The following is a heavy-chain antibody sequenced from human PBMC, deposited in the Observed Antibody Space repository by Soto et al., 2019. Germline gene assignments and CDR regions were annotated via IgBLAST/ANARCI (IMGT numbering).Heavy chain of an antibody. CDR3: ERDGTLYDRSAYYHPY. CDR1: GGTFSRYT. V-gene: IGHV1-69*13. Sequence: SVKVSCKASGGTFSRYTITWVRQAPGQGLEWMGGITPMFGTPNYAQKFQGRVTITADESTSTAYMELSSLRSEDTAMYYCERDGTLYDRSAYYHPYCGHRTLVTLST. D-gene: IGHD3-22*01. CDR2: ITPMFGTP. J-gene: IGHJ4*01.